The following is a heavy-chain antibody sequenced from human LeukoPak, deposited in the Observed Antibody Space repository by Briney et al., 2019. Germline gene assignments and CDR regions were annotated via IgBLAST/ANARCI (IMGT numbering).Heavy chain of an antibody. CDR1: GGSLSGYY. CDR3: ASSRPYGDYYYYYYGMDV. J-gene: IGHJ6*02. Sequence: PSETLSLTCAVYGGSLSGYYWSWIRQPPGKGLEWIGEINHSGSTNYNPSLKSRVTISVDTSKNQFSLKLSSVTAADTAVYYCASSRPYGDYYYYYYGMDVWGQGTTVTVSS. CDR2: INHSGST. D-gene: IGHD4-17*01. V-gene: IGHV4-34*01.